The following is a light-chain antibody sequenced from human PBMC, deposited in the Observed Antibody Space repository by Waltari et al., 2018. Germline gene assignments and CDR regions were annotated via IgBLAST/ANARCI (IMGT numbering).Light chain of an antibody. J-gene: IGKJ1*01. Sequence: DIQMTQSPSTLSASVGDTVTTTCRASQTVSAWLSWYQQKPGNAPKLLIYKASNLNSGVPSRFSGSGSGTEFTLTINSLQPDDFATYYCQHYNNYSGTFGQGTRVELK. CDR2: KAS. V-gene: IGKV1-5*03. CDR1: QTVSAW. CDR3: QHYNNYSGT.